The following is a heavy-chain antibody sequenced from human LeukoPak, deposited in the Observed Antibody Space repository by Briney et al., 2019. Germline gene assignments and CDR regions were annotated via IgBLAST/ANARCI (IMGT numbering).Heavy chain of an antibody. J-gene: IGHJ4*02. V-gene: IGHV1-18*01. CDR3: ARGTTPGYCSGGSCLFDY. CDR1: GYTFTSYG. D-gene: IGHD2-15*01. Sequence: ASVKVSCKASGYTFTSYGISWVRQAPGQELEWMGWISAYNGNTNYAQKLQGRVTMTTDTSTSTAYMELRSLRSDDTAVYYCARGTTPGYCSGGSCLFDYWGQGTLVTVSS. CDR2: ISAYNGNT.